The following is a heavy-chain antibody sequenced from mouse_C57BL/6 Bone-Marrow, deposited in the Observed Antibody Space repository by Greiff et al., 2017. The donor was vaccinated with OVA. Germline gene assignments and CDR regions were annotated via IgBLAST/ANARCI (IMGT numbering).Heavy chain of an antibody. CDR2: ISYDGSN. J-gene: IGHJ3*01. Sequence: EVQLQESGPGLVKPSQSLSLTCSVTGYSITSGYYWNWIRQFPGNKLEWMGYISYDGSNNYNPSLKNRISITRDTSKNQFFLKLNSVTTEDTATYYCARGGKGAYWGQGTLVTVSA. CDR1: GYSITSGYY. CDR3: ARGGKGAY. D-gene: IGHD1-1*02. V-gene: IGHV3-6*01.